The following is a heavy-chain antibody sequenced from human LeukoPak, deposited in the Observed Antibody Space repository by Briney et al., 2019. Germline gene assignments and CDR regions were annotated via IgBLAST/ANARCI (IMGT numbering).Heavy chain of an antibody. Sequence: GGSLRLSCAASGFTFSSYDMNWVRQAPGKGLEWVSYISTISSTKYCADSVKGRFTISRDNAKNSLYLQMNSLRDEDTAVYYCARGKIGYYYGDYDGYWGQGTLVTVSS. CDR1: GFTFSSYD. CDR3: ARGKIGYYYGDYDGY. CDR2: ISTISSTK. D-gene: IGHD4-17*01. V-gene: IGHV3-48*02. J-gene: IGHJ4*02.